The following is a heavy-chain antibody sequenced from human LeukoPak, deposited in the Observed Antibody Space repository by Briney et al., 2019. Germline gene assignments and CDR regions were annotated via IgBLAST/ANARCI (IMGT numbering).Heavy chain of an antibody. CDR2: ISGSGGST. D-gene: IGHD2-2*01. CDR3: AKGEYQLLSPFDY. Sequence: GGSLGLSCAASGFTFSSYAMSWVRQAPGKGLEWVSAISGSGGSTYYADSVKGRFTISRDNSKNTLYLQMNSLRAEDTAVYYCAKGEYQLLSPFDYWGQGTLVTVSS. J-gene: IGHJ4*02. CDR1: GFTFSSYA. V-gene: IGHV3-23*01.